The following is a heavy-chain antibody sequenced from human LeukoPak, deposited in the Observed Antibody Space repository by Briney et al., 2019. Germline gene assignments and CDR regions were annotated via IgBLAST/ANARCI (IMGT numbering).Heavy chain of an antibody. D-gene: IGHD2-21*02. CDR1: GFTFSNYG. CDR2: ISYDGSNK. Sequence: GGSLRLSCAASGFTFSNYGMHWVRQAPGKGLEWVAVISYDGSNKYYADSVKGRFTISRDNSKNTLYLQMNSLRSEDTAVYYCATDRPSAYCGGDCLDYWGQGTLVTVSS. CDR3: ATDRPSAYCGGDCLDY. V-gene: IGHV3-30*03. J-gene: IGHJ4*02.